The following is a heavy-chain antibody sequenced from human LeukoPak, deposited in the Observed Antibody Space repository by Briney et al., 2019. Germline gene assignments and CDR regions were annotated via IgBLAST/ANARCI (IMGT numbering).Heavy chain of an antibody. CDR1: GYRFTSYW. D-gene: IGHD3-22*01. V-gene: IGHV5-51*01. CDR3: ARSTDNYYDSSGFYDY. J-gene: IGHJ4*02. Sequence: GESLKISCKGSGYRFTSYWIGWVRQMPGKGLEWMGIIYAGDSDIRYSPSFQGQVTISADKSINTAYLQWSSLKASDTAMYYCARSTDNYYDSSGFYDYWGQGTLVTVSS. CDR2: IYAGDSDI.